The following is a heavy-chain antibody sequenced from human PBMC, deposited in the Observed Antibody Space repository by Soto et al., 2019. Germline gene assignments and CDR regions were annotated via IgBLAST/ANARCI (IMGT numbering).Heavy chain of an antibody. CDR3: ARIADCSTTSCSFPSRCHVRGYYYYYGLDV. CDR2: ISAYNGNT. J-gene: IGHJ6*01. CDR1: GYTFTSYG. V-gene: IGHV1-18*01. D-gene: IGHD2-2*01. Sequence: GASVKVSCKASGYTFTSYGISWVRQAPGQGLEWMGWISAYNGNTNYAQKLQGRVTMTTDTSTSTAYMELSSLRSDDTAVYYCARIADCSTTSCSFPSRCHVRGYYYYYGLDVWGQGTTVTVSS.